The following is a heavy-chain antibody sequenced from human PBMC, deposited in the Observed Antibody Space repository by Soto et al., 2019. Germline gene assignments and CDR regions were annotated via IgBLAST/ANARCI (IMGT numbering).Heavy chain of an antibody. D-gene: IGHD1-1*01. Sequence: SETLSLTCTASGGSISSSRYYWVWIRQPPGKGRESIVSIYNSGSTYYNSSLKRRVTISEDKSKNEFSLELRSVTAADGAVYYCGSRGDGYNWCSFDYWGQGTMVTVSS. CDR2: IYNSGST. CDR3: GSRGDGYNWCSFDY. V-gene: IGHV4-39*01. CDR1: GGSISSSRYY. J-gene: IGHJ4*02.